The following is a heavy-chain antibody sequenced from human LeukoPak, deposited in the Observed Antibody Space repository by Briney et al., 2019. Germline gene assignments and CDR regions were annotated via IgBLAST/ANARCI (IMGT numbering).Heavy chain of an antibody. J-gene: IGHJ3*02. D-gene: IGHD1-26*01. CDR1: GDSISNSRYS. V-gene: IGHV4-39*01. CDR3: ARLRGSYGGDAFDI. CDR2: TSYSGSA. Sequence: SETLSLTCTVSGDSISNSRYSWGWIRQPPGKGLEWIGTTSYSGSAYYNPSLKSRVTMPVDTSKNQFSLKLSSVTAADTAVYYCARLRGSYGGDAFDIWGQGTVVTVSS.